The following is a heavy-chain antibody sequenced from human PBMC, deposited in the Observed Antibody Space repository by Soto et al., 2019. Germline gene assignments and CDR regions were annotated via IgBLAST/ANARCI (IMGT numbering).Heavy chain of an antibody. CDR1: GYTFTSYD. Sequence: QVQLVQSGAEVKKPGASVRVSCKASGYTFTSYDINWVRQATGQGLEWMGWMNPNSGNTGYAQKFQGRVTMNRSTSMSTAYMELSSVRSEDTAVYFCARGVGCRSTSCYYRDVWGEGTTVTVSS. CDR2: MNPNSGNT. CDR3: ARGVGCRSTSCYYRDV. J-gene: IGHJ6*03. V-gene: IGHV1-8*01. D-gene: IGHD2-2*01.